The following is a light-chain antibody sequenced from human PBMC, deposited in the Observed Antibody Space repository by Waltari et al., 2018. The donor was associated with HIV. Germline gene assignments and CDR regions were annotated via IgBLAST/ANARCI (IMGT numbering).Light chain of an antibody. V-gene: IGLV2-14*01. CDR3: SSYTSSSVV. CDR1: SSDVGGYNY. J-gene: IGLJ2*01. CDR2: EVS. Sequence: QSALTQPASVSGSPGQSITIPCTGTSSDVGGYNYVSWYQQHPGTAPKLMIYEVSNRPSGVSNRFSGSKSGNTASLTISGLQAEDEADYYCSSYTSSSVVFGGGTKLTVL.